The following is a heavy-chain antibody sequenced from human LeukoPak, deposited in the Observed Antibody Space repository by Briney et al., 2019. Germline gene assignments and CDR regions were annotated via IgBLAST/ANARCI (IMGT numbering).Heavy chain of an antibody. CDR2: ISWNSGSI. Sequence: GGSLRLSCAASGFTFDDYAMHCVRHAPGKGLGWVSGISWNSGSIGYADSVKGRFTISRDNAKNSLYLQMNSLRAEDTALYYCAKDLGSSGWPRGAFDIWGQGTMVTVSS. CDR3: AKDLGSSGWPRGAFDI. D-gene: IGHD6-19*01. V-gene: IGHV3-9*01. CDR1: GFTFDDYA. J-gene: IGHJ3*02.